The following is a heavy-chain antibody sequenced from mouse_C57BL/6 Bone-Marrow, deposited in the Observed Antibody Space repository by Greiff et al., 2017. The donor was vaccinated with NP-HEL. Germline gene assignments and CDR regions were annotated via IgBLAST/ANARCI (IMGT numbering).Heavy chain of an antibody. V-gene: IGHV5-9-1*02. CDR1: GFTFSSYA. J-gene: IGHJ1*03. Sequence: EVQLVESGEGLVKPGGYLKLSCAASGFTFSSYAMSWVRQTPEKRLEWVAYISSGGDYIYYADTVKGRFTISRDNARNTLYLQMSSLKSEDTAMYYCTLSYYYGSSFYWYFDVWGTGTTVTVSS. D-gene: IGHD1-1*01. CDR3: TLSYYYGSSFYWYFDV. CDR2: ISSGGDYI.